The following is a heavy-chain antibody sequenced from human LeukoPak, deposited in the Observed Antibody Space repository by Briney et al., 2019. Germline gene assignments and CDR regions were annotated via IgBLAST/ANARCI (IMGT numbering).Heavy chain of an antibody. D-gene: IGHD3-22*01. Sequence: GGSLRLSCAASGFTFSSYSMNWVRQAPGKGLEWVSSISSSSSYIYYADSVKGRFTISRDNAKNSLYLQMNSLRAEDTAVYYCARSISSGYYLDYFDYWGQGTLVTVSS. CDR1: GFTFSSYS. J-gene: IGHJ4*02. CDR3: ARSISSGYYLDYFDY. CDR2: ISSSSSYI. V-gene: IGHV3-21*01.